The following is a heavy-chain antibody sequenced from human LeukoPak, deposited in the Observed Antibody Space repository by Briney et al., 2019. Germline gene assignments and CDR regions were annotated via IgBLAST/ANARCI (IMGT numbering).Heavy chain of an antibody. V-gene: IGHV4-34*01. Sequence: PSETLSLTCAVYGGSFSGYYWSWIRQPPGKGLEWIGEINHSGSTNYNPFLKSRVTISVDTSKNQFSLKLSSVTAADTAVYYCARGTWWLGIDYWGQGTLVTVSS. J-gene: IGHJ4*02. CDR3: ARGTWWLGIDY. CDR1: GGSFSGYY. D-gene: IGHD5-12*01. CDR2: INHSGST.